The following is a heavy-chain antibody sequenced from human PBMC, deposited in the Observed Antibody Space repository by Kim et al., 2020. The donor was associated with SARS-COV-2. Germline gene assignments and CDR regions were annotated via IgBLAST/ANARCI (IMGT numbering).Heavy chain of an antibody. Sequence: DNPSLKSRVTISLDASETQFSLRMRSVTAADTSIYFCARLGGDRRYYGLDVWGQGTTVTVSS. J-gene: IGHJ6*02. V-gene: IGHV4-39*01. CDR3: ARLGGDRRYYGLDV.